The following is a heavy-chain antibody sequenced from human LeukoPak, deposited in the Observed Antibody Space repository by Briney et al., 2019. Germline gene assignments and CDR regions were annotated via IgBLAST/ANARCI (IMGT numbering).Heavy chain of an antibody. CDR1: GGSINKYF. CDR3: ARVCGSATNYRLCGFDV. D-gene: IGHD3-10*01. CDR2: IDSVGTS. Sequence: PSETLSLTRIVSGGSINKYFWNWIRQPAGKGLEWIGRIDSVGTSNYNPSLRGRVTMSVDTSKSHFSLEVTSMTAADTAMYYCARVCGSATNYRLCGFDVWGQGTVVTASS. J-gene: IGHJ3*01. V-gene: IGHV4-4*07.